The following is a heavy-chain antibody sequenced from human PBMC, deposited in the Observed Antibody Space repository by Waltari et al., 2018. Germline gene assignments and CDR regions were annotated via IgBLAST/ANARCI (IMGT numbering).Heavy chain of an antibody. CDR2: IYYSVST. J-gene: IGHJ4*02. D-gene: IGHD2-15*01. CDR3: ATWGSGPGLPFFDY. V-gene: IGHV4-59*11. Sequence: QVQLQESGPGLVKPSETLSLTCTVSGGSISSHYWSWIRQPPGKGLEWIGYIYYSVSTNYTPSLKSRVTISVDTSKNQFSLKLSSLTAADTAVYYCATWGSGPGLPFFDYWGQGTLVTVSS. CDR1: GGSISSHY.